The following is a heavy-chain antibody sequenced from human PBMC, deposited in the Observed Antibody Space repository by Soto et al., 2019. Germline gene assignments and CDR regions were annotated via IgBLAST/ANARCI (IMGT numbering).Heavy chain of an antibody. Sequence: PGGSLRLSCAASGFTFDDYAMHWVRQAPGKGLEWVSGISWNSGSIGYADSVKGRFTISRDNAKNSLYLQMNSLRAEDTALYYCAKDISCSGGSCYSMDYYYGMDVWGQGTTVTVSS. V-gene: IGHV3-9*01. D-gene: IGHD2-15*01. CDR1: GFTFDDYA. J-gene: IGHJ6*02. CDR2: ISWNSGSI. CDR3: AKDISCSGGSCYSMDYYYGMDV.